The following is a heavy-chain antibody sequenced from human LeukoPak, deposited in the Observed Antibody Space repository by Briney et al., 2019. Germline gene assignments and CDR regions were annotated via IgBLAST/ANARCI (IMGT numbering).Heavy chain of an antibody. D-gene: IGHD6-6*01. CDR3: AINKDSSAFDY. Sequence: ASVKVSCKASGYTFTDHYMHWVRQAPGQGLEWMGRINPNSGGTNYAQKFRGRVTMARDTSTSTTYMELSRLRSDDTAVYYCAINKDSSAFDYWGQGTLVTVSS. CDR2: INPNSGGT. CDR1: GYTFTDHY. V-gene: IGHV1-2*06. J-gene: IGHJ4*02.